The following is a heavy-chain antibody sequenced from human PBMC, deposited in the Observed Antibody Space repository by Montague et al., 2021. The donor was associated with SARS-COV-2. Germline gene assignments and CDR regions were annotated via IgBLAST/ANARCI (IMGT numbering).Heavy chain of an antibody. CDR1: GFTFSSYG. CDR3: ARDPSCCSRFGEFGY. CDR2: IWYDGSNK. V-gene: IGHV3-33*01. D-gene: IGHD3-10*01. J-gene: IGHJ4*02. Sequence: SLRLSCAASGFTFSSYGMHWVRQAPGKGLEWVAVIWYDGSNKYYADSVKGRFTISRDNSKNTLYLQMNSLRAEDTAVYYCARDPSCCSRFGEFGYWGQGTLVTASS.